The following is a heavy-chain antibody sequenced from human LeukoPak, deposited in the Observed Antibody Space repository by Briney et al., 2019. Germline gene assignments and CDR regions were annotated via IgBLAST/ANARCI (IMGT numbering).Heavy chain of an antibody. D-gene: IGHD3-3*01. Sequence: SETLSLTCAVYGGSCSGYYWSWIRQPPGKGLEWIGEINHSGSTNYNPSLKSRVTISVDTSKNQFSLKLSSVTAADTAVYYCARGRITIFGVVIIHPRGSYMDVWGKGTTVTVSS. CDR2: INHSGST. CDR3: ARGRITIFGVVIIHPRGSYMDV. V-gene: IGHV4-34*01. J-gene: IGHJ6*03. CDR1: GGSCSGYY.